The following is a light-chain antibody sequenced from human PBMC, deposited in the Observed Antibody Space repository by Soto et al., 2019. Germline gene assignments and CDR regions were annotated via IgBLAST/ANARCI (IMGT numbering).Light chain of an antibody. CDR1: SSDVGGYNY. Sequence: QSVLTQPASVSGSPGQSITIYCTGNSSDVGGYNYVSWYQQHPGKAPKLMIYEVSNRPSGVSNRFSGSKSGNTASLTISGLQAEDEADYYCSSYTSSSTLGVFGGGTKVTVL. J-gene: IGLJ3*02. CDR2: EVS. V-gene: IGLV2-14*01. CDR3: SSYTSSSTLGV.